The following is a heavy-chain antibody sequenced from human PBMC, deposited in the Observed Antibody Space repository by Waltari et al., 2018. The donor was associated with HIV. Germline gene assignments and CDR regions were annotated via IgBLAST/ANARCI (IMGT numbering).Heavy chain of an antibody. J-gene: IGHJ5*02. Sequence: EVQLVESGGGLVQPGGSLRLSCAASGFTVSSNYMSWVRQAPGKGLEWVSLLYSGGSKTYADSGKGRFTISRDNSKNTLYLQMNSVRAEDTAVYYCARQHPFGWFDPWGQGTLVTVSS. CDR1: GFTVSSNY. D-gene: IGHD3-16*01. CDR2: LYSGGSK. V-gene: IGHV3-66*04. CDR3: ARQHPFGWFDP.